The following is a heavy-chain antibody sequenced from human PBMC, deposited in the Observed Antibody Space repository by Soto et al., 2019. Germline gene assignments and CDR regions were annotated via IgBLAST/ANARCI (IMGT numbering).Heavy chain of an antibody. D-gene: IGHD3-22*01. Sequence: SVKVSCKASGGTFSNCGFIWVRQAPGQGLECMGVIVPIFGAEHPQKFQGRVTITADESTNTVFMELRGLRSEDTAVYYCARGGSDYEGSGYYQGHVWGQGTTVTVSS. CDR3: ARGGSDYEGSGYYQGHV. CDR2: IVPIFGA. CDR1: GGTFSNCG. J-gene: IGHJ6*02. V-gene: IGHV1-69*13.